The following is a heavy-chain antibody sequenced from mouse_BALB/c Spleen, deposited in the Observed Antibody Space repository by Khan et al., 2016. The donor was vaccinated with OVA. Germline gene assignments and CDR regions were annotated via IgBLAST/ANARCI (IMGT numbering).Heavy chain of an antibody. CDR3: ARPPYFSYVLDN. J-gene: IGHJ4*01. CDR2: INTYTGEP. V-gene: IGHV9-3-1*01. Sequence: QIQLVQSGPEVKKPGETVKISCKASGHTFTKFGMNWVKQAPGKGLKWMGWINTYTGEPTYADDFNGRFAFSLETSASTAYLQINNLKSEDTATYFSARPPYFSYVLDNWGQGTSVTVSS. CDR1: GHTFTKFG. D-gene: IGHD2-10*01.